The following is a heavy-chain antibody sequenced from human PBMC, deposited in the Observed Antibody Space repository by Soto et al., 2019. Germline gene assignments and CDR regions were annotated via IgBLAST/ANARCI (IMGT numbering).Heavy chain of an antibody. J-gene: IGHJ4*02. Sequence: QVQLVQSGGGVKKPGASVKVSCKTSGCSFTRYGITWVRQAPGQGPEWMGWISPYNGNTNVGQKFQDRVTVIMDTSTSTAYMELRSLRSDDTAVYYCARDYYHSGAYFFDYWGQGALVTVSS. CDR1: GCSFTRYG. CDR2: ISPYNGNT. V-gene: IGHV1-18*01. CDR3: ARDYYHSGAYFFDY. D-gene: IGHD3-22*01.